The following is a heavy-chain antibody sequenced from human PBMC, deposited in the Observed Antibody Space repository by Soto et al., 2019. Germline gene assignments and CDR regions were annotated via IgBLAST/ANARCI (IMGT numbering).Heavy chain of an antibody. V-gene: IGHV1-3*01. J-gene: IGHJ4*02. CDR1: GYTFTTYD. D-gene: IGHD2-8*02. Sequence: QVLLVQSGAEVKKPGASVQISCKASGYTFTTYDMHWVRQAPGQRLEWMGSINANNGNPKYSQRFQGRATFTRDTSATTSYMYRGSMISEDTAVYYCVVCRGWWDFHSWGQGTLVTVSS. CDR3: VVCRGWWDFHS. CDR2: INANNGNP.